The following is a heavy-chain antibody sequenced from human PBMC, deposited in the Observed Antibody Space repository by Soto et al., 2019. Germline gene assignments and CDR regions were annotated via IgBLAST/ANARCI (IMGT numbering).Heavy chain of an antibody. CDR3: ASGNAWEVLLAH. CDR1: GASVNSGSYY. V-gene: IGHV4-31*03. Sequence: SETLSLTCTVSGASVNSGSYYWSWIRQLPGKGLEWIGYVYFSGSTYFNPSLESRLTMSLDTSQNQFSLKLRSVTAADTAVYHCASGNAWEVLLAHWSQGTLVTVSS. D-gene: IGHD1-26*01. CDR2: VYFSGST. J-gene: IGHJ4*02.